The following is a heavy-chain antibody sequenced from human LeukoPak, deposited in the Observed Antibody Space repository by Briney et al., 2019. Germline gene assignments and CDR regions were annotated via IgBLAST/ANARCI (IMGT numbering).Heavy chain of an antibody. CDR2: ISVSGGST. J-gene: IGHJ4*02. CDR3: AIGDYYDSTDLDY. Sequence: PGGSLRLSCAASGFTFSSYAMSLVRQAPGKGLEWVSAISVSGGSTYYADSVKGRFTISRDNSKNTLYLQMNSLRAEDTAVYYCAIGDYYDSTDLDYWGQGTLVTVSS. CDR1: GFTFSSYA. D-gene: IGHD3-22*01. V-gene: IGHV3-23*01.